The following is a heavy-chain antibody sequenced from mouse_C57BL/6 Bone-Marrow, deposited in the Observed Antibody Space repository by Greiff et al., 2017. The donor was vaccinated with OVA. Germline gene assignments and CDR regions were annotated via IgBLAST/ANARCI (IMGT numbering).Heavy chain of an antibody. V-gene: IGHV3-6*01. Sequence: VQLQQSGPGLVKPSQSLSLTCSVTGYSITSGYYWNWIRQFPGNKLEWMGYISYDGSNNYNPSLKNRISITRDTSKNQLFLKLNSVTTEDTATYYCARAFYYYGSSYAWFAYWGQGTLVTVSA. D-gene: IGHD1-1*01. CDR2: ISYDGSN. CDR3: ARAFYYYGSSYAWFAY. CDR1: GYSITSGYY. J-gene: IGHJ3*01.